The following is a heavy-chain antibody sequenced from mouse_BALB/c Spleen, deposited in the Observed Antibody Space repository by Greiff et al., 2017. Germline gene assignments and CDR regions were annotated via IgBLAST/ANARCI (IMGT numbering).Heavy chain of an antibody. D-gene: IGHD2-1*01. V-gene: IGHV7-3*02. CDR3: ARAQYGNYQDYYAMDY. CDR2: IRNKANGYTT. CDR1: GFTFTDYY. Sequence: EVQLVESGGGLVQPGGSLRLSCATSGFTFTDYYMSWVRQPPGKALEWLGFIRNKANGYTTEYSASVKGRFTISRDNSQSILYLQMNTLRAEDSATYYCARAQYGNYQDYYAMDYWGQGTSVTVSS. J-gene: IGHJ4*01.